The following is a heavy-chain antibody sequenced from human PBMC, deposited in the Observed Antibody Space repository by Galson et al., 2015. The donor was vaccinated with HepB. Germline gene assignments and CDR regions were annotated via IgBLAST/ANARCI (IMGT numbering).Heavy chain of an antibody. CDR1: GFTFSSYA. CDR3: ARATRIWNAVDI. V-gene: IGHV3-30*04. CDR2: ISYDGSNK. D-gene: IGHD1-1*01. J-gene: IGHJ3*02. Sequence: SLRLSCAASGFTFSSYAMHWVRQAPGKGLEWVAVISYDGSNKYYADSVKGRFTISRDNSKNTLYLQMNSLRADDTAVYYCARATRIWNAVDIWGQGTMVTVSS.